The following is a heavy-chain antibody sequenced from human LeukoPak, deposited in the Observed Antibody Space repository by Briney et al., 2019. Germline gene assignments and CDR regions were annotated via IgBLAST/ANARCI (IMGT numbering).Heavy chain of an antibody. CDR3: AKDRYSGLGTRFVDS. D-gene: IGHD3-10*01. CDR2: THFDGSIT. V-gene: IGHV3-30*02. J-gene: IGHJ4*02. CDR1: GFTFSCYG. Sequence: GGSLRLSCAASGFTFSCYGMHWVRQAPGKGLEWVAFTHFDGSITYYADSVKGRFSISRDNSKNTLYLQMNSLRPQDTAVYYCAKDRYSGLGTRFVDSWGQGPLVTVSS.